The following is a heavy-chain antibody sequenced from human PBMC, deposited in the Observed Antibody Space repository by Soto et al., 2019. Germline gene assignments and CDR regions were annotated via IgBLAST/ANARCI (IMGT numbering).Heavy chain of an antibody. D-gene: IGHD2-2*01. CDR2: IYYSGST. J-gene: IGHJ5*02. CDR3: ERDLIVVVPEHNWFDP. Sequence: SETLSLTCTVSGGSISSSSYYWGWIRQPPGKGLEWIGSIYYSGSTYYNPSLKSRVTISVDTSKKQFSLKLSSVTAADTAVYYCERDLIVVVPEHNWFDPWGQGIQVTVT. V-gene: IGHV4-39*02. CDR1: GGSISSSSYY.